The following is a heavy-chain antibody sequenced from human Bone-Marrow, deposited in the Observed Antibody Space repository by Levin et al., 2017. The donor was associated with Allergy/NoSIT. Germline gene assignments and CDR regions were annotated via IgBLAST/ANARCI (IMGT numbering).Heavy chain of an antibody. CDR2: IKDDGGEK. J-gene: IGHJ4*02. CDR3: ARDGYGVPTPDFDY. V-gene: IGHV3-7*01. D-gene: IGHD4-17*01. CDR1: GFTFSNYW. Sequence: GGSLRLSCAASGFTFSNYWMSWDRQAPGKGLEWVANIKDDGGEKNYVDSVKGRFSISRDNAKSTLYLQMNSLRAEDTAVYYCARDGYGVPTPDFDYWGQGTLVTVSS.